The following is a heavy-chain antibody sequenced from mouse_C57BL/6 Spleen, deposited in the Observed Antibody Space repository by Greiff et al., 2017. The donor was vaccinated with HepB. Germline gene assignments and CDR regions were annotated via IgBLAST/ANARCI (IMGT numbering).Heavy chain of an antibody. J-gene: IGHJ3*01. Sequence: QVQLQQSGAELVRPGTSVKVSCKASGYAFTNYLIEWVKQRPGQGLEWIGVINPGSGGTNYNEKFKGKATLTADKSSSTAYMQLSSLTSEDSAVYCCARSGNDYGFAYWGQGTLVTVSA. D-gene: IGHD2-4*01. CDR3: ARSGNDYGFAY. CDR1: GYAFTNYL. V-gene: IGHV1-54*01. CDR2: INPGSGGT.